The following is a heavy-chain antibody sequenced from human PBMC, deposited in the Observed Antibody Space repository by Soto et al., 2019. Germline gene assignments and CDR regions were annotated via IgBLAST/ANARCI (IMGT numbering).Heavy chain of an antibody. CDR3: ARDKWRAGAGGFYGMDV. CDR1: GDSISSGGNS. V-gene: IGHV4-30-2*01. Sequence: SETLSLTCAVSGDSISSGGNSWNWIRQQPGKGLEWVGHIIHSGTTYYNPSLKSRVTKSLDRSKNQFSLKLTSVTAADAAVYYCARDKWRAGAGGFYGMDVWGQGTTVTVSS. D-gene: IGHD6-13*01. J-gene: IGHJ6*02. CDR2: IIHSGTT.